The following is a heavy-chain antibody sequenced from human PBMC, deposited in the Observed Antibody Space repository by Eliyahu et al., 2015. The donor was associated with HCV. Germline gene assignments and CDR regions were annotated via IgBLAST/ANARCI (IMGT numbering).Heavy chain of an antibody. CDR1: GFTFXSYA. Sequence: EVQLLESGGGLVQPGGSLRLSCAASGFTFXSYAMSWVRQAPGKGLEWVSAISDSGDTTYYADSVKGRFAISRDNSKNTLYLQMNSLRAEDTAVYYCAKGNSRLGELSHIYWGRGSLVTVSS. CDR3: AKGNSRLGELSHIY. CDR2: ISDSGDTT. D-gene: IGHD3-16*02. V-gene: IGHV3-23*01. J-gene: IGHJ4*02.